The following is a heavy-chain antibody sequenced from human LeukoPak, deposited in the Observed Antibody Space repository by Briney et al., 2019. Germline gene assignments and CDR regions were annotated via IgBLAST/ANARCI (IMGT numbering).Heavy chain of an antibody. CDR2: FYHGGST. V-gene: IGHV4-38-2*02. D-gene: IGHD3-22*01. CDR3: ARGRPRKYYEASADYYEDWFVP. Sequence: SETLSLTCSVSDFLISSGQYWDWIRQSPEKGLEWIGSFYHGGSTYYNPSLKTRVTISEDTSKNQFSLKLISVTAADTAVYCSARGRPRKYYEASADYYEDWFVPSGEGDLVTVSS. CDR1: DFLISSGQY. J-gene: IGHJ5*02.